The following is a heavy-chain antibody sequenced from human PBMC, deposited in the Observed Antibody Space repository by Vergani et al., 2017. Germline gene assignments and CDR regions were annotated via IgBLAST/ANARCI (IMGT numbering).Heavy chain of an antibody. J-gene: IGHJ5*02. D-gene: IGHD3-10*01. CDR2: IYPGDSDT. CDR1: GYSFTSYW. CDR3: ARLYTSSRDGYYYGSGMVNWFDP. Sequence: EVQLVPSGAEVKKPGASLKISCKGSGYSFTSYWIGWVRQLPGKGLEWMGIIYPGDSDTRYSPSFQGQVTISADKSISTAYLQWSSLKASDTAMYYCARLYTSSRDGYYYGSGMVNWFDPWGQGTLVTVSS. V-gene: IGHV5-51*03.